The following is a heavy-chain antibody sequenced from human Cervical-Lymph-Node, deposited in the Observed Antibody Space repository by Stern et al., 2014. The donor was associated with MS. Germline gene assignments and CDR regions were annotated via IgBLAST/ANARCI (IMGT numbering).Heavy chain of an antibody. V-gene: IGHV1-2*02. Sequence: VQLVESGAELKKPGASVKVSCKASGYTFTGYYIHWVRQAPGQGLEWMGWLNPNSGGTNYAQKFQGRVTMTRDTSISTAYMELNRLTSNDTAVYYCARSLMTTLTTRFAFDIWGQGTMVTVSS. CDR3: ARSLMTTLTTRFAFDI. D-gene: IGHD4-11*01. CDR2: LNPNSGGT. J-gene: IGHJ3*02. CDR1: GYTFTGYY.